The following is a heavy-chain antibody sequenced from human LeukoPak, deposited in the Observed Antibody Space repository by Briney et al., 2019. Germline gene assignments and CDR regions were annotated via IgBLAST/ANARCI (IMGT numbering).Heavy chain of an antibody. Sequence: SETLSLTCTVSGGSISSNYWSWIRQPPGKGLEWIGYIYYSGSISYNPSLTSRVTISVDTSNNQFSLKLSSVTAADTAVYYCARLTLYSYGNLDYWGQGTLVTVSS. J-gene: IGHJ4*02. V-gene: IGHV4-59*01. CDR3: ARLTLYSYGNLDY. CDR2: IYYSGSI. CDR1: GGSISSNY. D-gene: IGHD5-18*01.